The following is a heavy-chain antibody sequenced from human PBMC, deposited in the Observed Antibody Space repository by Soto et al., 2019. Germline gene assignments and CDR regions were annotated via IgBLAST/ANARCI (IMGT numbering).Heavy chain of an antibody. J-gene: IGHJ4*02. CDR1: GFTFSSYG. CDR2: IWYDGSNK. CDR3: ARRALTYGGGDY. D-gene: IGHD3-16*01. Sequence: QVQLVESGGGVVQPGRSLRLSCAASGFTFSSYGMHWVRQAPGKGLEWVAVIWYDGSNKYYAYSVKGRFTISRDNSKNTLCLQMNSLRAEDTAVYYCARRALTYGGGDYWGQGTLVTVSS. V-gene: IGHV3-33*01.